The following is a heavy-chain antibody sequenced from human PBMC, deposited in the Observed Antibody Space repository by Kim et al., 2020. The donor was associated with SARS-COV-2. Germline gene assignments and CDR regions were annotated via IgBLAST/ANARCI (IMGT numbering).Heavy chain of an antibody. V-gene: IGHV3-23*01. CDR2: ISNTGGGT. CDR1: GFTFSNYA. D-gene: IGHD1-26*01. CDR3: AKKTQSGSHSSPDY. Sequence: GGSLRLSCAASGFTFSNYAMSWVRQAPGKGLEWVSAISNTGGGTYYADSVKGRFTISRDNSKNTLYLQMNSLRAEDTAVYYCAKKTQSGSHSSPDYWGQGTLVTVSS. J-gene: IGHJ4*02.